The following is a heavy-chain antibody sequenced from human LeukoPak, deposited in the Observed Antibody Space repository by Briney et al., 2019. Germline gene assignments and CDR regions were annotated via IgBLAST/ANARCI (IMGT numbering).Heavy chain of an antibody. CDR2: INTGGAYI. Sequence: PGGSLRLSCVASTFSLGNYEVNWVRQAPGKGLEWVSSINTGGAYIHYADSVKGRFTVSRDNAKNSVYLQMNSLRPDDTALYYWEKDRAPCGNQDAFEIWGKGKMFTVSS. CDR3: EKDRAPCGNQDAFEI. D-gene: IGHD1-14*01. V-gene: IGHV3-48*03. J-gene: IGHJ3*02. CDR1: TFSLGNYE.